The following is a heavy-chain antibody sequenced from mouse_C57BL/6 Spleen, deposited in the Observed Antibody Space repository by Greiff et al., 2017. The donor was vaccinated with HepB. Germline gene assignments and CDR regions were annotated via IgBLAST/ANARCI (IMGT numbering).Heavy chain of an antibody. CDR3: ARSYGNYEGGAMDY. V-gene: IGHV1-47*01. CDR2: FHPYNDDT. CDR1: GYTFTTYP. D-gene: IGHD2-1*01. Sequence: VMLVESGAELVKPGASVKMSCKASGYTFTTYPIEWMKQNHGKSLEWIGNFHPYNDDTKYNEKFKGKATLTVEKSSSTVYLELSRLTSDDSAVYYCARSYGNYEGGAMDYWGQGTSVTVSS. J-gene: IGHJ4*01.